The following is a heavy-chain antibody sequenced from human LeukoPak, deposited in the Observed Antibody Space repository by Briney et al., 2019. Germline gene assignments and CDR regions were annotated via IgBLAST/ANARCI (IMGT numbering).Heavy chain of an antibody. J-gene: IGHJ4*02. CDR1: GGTFSSYA. CDR3: ARDRPLYSSSDY. CDR2: IIPILGIA. D-gene: IGHD6-6*01. Sequence: ASVKVSCKASGGTFSSYAISWVRQAPGQGLEWMGRIIPILGIANYAQKFQGRVTITADKSTSTAYTELSSLRSEDTAVYYCARDRPLYSSSDYWGQGTLVTVSS. V-gene: IGHV1-69*04.